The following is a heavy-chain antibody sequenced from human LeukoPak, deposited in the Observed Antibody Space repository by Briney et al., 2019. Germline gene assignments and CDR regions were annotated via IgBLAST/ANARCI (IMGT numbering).Heavy chain of an antibody. CDR2: INGSGGST. J-gene: IGHJ4*02. CDR1: GFTFSSYA. Sequence: GGSLRLSCAASGFTFSSYAMSWVRQAPGKGLEWVSAINGSGGSTYYADSVKGRFTISRDNSKNTLYLQMNSLRAADTAVYYCAKDLFEVGATVDTDYWGQGTLVTVSS. CDR3: AKDLFEVGATVDTDY. V-gene: IGHV3-23*01. D-gene: IGHD1-26*01.